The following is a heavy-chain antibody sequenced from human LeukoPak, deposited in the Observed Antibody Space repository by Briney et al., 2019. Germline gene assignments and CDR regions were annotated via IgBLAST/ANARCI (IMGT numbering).Heavy chain of an antibody. V-gene: IGHV3-7*01. D-gene: IGHD6-6*01. Sequence: GGSLRLSCAASGFVFSNYWMSWVRQAPGKGLEWVANIKPDGTEKYYVDSLKGRFTISRDNAKNSLYLQMNSLRVEDTAVYYCARGGNSSWDHWGQGALVTVSS. J-gene: IGHJ4*02. CDR2: IKPDGTEK. CDR3: ARGGNSSWDH. CDR1: GFVFSNYW.